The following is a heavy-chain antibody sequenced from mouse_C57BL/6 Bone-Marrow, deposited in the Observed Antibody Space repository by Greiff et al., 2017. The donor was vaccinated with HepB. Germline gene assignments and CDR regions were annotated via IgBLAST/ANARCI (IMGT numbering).Heavy chain of an antibody. V-gene: IGHV1-15*01. Sequence: VQLQQSGAELVRPGASVTLSCKASGYTFTDYEMHWVKQTPVHGLEWIGAIDPETGCTAYNQKFKGKAILTADKSSSTAYMELRSLTSEDSAVYYCTRIYYYGSSYDFDYWGQGTTLTVSS. J-gene: IGHJ2*01. D-gene: IGHD1-1*01. CDR1: GYTFTDYE. CDR3: TRIYYYGSSYDFDY. CDR2: IDPETGCT.